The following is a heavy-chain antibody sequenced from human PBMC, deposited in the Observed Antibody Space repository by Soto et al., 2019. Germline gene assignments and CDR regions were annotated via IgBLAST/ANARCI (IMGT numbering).Heavy chain of an antibody. CDR1: GFTFSDYY. CDR2: SRNKAQSYTT. CDR3: VRATSIGTTNFSY. J-gene: IGHJ4*02. V-gene: IGHV3-72*01. D-gene: IGHD1-7*01. Sequence: EVHLVESGGGLVQPGGSLRLSCVASGFTFSDYYIDWVRQAPGKGLEWVGLSRNKAQSYTTEYAASVKGRFTFSREDSKISVYLQMNGLKIVGTAVYYGVRATSIGTTNFSYRGQGTLVTVSS.